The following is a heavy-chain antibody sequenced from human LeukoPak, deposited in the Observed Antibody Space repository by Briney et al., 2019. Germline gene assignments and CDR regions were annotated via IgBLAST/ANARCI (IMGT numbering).Heavy chain of an antibody. V-gene: IGHV1-2*04. CDR2: INPNSWCT. CDR1: GYTLTGYY. Sequence: ASVKVSCKASGYTLTGYYMHGVRQAPGQGLEWVGWINPNSWCTNYAQKFQGWVTMTRDTSISTAYMELRRLRSVDTAVSYCATGGSNWPDYNYYGMEVWGQGTTVTVSS. J-gene: IGHJ6*02. D-gene: IGHD2-15*01. CDR3: ATGGSNWPDYNYYGMEV.